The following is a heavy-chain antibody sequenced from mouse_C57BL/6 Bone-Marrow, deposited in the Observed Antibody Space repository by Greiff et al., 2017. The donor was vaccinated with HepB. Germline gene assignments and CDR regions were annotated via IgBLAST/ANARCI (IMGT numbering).Heavy chain of an antibody. CDR3: ARIGLAWFAY. V-gene: IGHV1-64*01. J-gene: IGHJ3*01. CDR1: GYTFTSYW. CDR2: IHPNSGST. D-gene: IGHD3-1*01. Sequence: VQLQQPGAELVKPGASVKLSCKASGYTFTSYWMHWVKQRPGQGLEWIGMIHPNSGSTNYNEKFKSKATLTVDKSSSTAYRLLSSLTSEDSAVFYCARIGLAWFAYWGQGALVTVSA.